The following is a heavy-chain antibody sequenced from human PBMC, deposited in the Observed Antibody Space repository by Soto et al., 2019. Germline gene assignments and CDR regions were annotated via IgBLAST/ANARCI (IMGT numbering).Heavy chain of an antibody. D-gene: IGHD3-16*01. J-gene: IGHJ4*02. CDR2: IHYSGTT. CDR3: ARSQRGRTAFTFDY. CDR1: GDSVSNDNYY. Sequence: SETLSLTCAVSGDSVSNDNYYWSWIRQPPGKGLEWIGYIHYSGTTNYNSYLKSRLSLSVDMSKNQFSLKLDSVTAADTAVYFCARSQRGRTAFTFDYWGQGALVTVSS. V-gene: IGHV4-61*01.